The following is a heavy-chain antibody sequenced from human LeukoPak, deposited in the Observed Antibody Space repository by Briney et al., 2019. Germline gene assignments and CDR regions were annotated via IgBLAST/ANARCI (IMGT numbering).Heavy chain of an antibody. CDR3: ARDRGYYGSVSSYDAFDI. Sequence: PSETLSLTCTVSGGSISSSSYYWGWIRQPPGKGLEWIGSIYYSGSTYYNPSLKSRVTISADTSKNQFSLKLSSVTAADTAVYYCARDRGYYGSVSSYDAFDIWGQGTMVTVSS. D-gene: IGHD3-10*01. CDR2: IYYSGST. V-gene: IGHV4-39*02. CDR1: GGSISSSSYY. J-gene: IGHJ3*02.